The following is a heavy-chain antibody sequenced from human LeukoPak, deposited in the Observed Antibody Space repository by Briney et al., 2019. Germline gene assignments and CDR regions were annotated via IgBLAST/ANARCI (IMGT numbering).Heavy chain of an antibody. V-gene: IGHV3-11*01. D-gene: IGHD3-9*01. J-gene: IGHJ4*02. CDR2: ISSSASTI. Sequence: GGSLRLSCAASVFIFSDYYMSWIRQAPGKGLEWVSYISSSASTIYYADSVKGRFTISRDNSKNTLYLQMNSLRAEDTAEYYCAKGVLSFRYFDYWGQGTLVTVSS. CDR3: AKGVLSFRYFDY. CDR1: VFIFSDYY.